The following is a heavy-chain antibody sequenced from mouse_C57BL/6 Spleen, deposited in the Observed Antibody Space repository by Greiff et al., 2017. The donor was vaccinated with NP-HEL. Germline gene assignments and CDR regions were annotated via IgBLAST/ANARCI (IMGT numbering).Heavy chain of an antibody. V-gene: IGHV14-4*01. CDR2: IDPENGDT. D-gene: IGHD2-3*01. CDR3: TTSRDGYYVGY. Sequence: EVKVEESGAELVRPGASVKLSCTASGFNIKDDYMHWVKQRPEQGLEWIGWIDPENGDTEYASKFQGKATITADTSSNTAYLQLSSLTSEDTAVYYCTTSRDGYYVGYWGQGTTLTVSS. CDR1: GFNIKDDY. J-gene: IGHJ2*01.